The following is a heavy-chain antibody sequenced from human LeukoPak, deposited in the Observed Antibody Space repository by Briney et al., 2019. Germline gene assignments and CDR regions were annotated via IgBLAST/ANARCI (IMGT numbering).Heavy chain of an antibody. Sequence: ASVKVSCKASGYTSTDCYMHWVRQAPGQGLEWMGWINPNSGGTNYAQKFQGRVTMTRDTSISTAYMELSRLRSDDTAVYYCARGGAAIAAADAFDIWGQGTMVTVSS. D-gene: IGHD6-13*01. CDR2: INPNSGGT. CDR1: GYTSTDCY. V-gene: IGHV1-2*02. J-gene: IGHJ3*02. CDR3: ARGGAAIAAADAFDI.